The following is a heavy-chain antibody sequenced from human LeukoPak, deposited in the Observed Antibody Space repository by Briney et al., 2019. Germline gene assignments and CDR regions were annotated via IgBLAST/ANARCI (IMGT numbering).Heavy chain of an antibody. Sequence: PGGSLRLSCAGSGFSFSSSAMSWVRQTPGKGLEWVFSITGNGATTYYSDSVKGRFTISRDNSRNTLSLQMSSLRVEDTAVYYCAKERRRVDTEMVRSYYFENWGQGTLVTVSS. J-gene: IGHJ4*02. D-gene: IGHD5-18*01. CDR2: ITGNGATT. V-gene: IGHV3-23*01. CDR1: GFSFSSSA. CDR3: AKERRRVDTEMVRSYYFEN.